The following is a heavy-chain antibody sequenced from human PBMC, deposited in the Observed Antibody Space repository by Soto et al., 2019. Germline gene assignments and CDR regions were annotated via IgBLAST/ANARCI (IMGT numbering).Heavy chain of an antibody. CDR2: IYTGGST. CDR3: ARDSMFHY. D-gene: IGHD2-2*01. J-gene: IGHJ4*02. V-gene: IGHV3-66*01. Sequence: HPGGSLRLSCAASGFTVSSNFMSWVRQAPGKGLEWVSIIYTGGSTYYADSVKGRFTISRDNSKNTVYIQMNSLRAEDTAVYYCARDSMFHYWGQGTLVTVSS. CDR1: GFTVSSNF.